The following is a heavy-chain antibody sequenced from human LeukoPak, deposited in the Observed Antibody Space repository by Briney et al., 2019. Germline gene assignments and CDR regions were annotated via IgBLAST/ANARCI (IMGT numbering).Heavy chain of an antibody. V-gene: IGHV4-59*08. Sequence: SETLSLTCTVSGGSISSYYWSWIRQPPGKGLEWLGYIYYSGSTNYNPSLKSRVTISVDTSKSQFSLKLSSVTAADTAVYYCARGGGSYYQNDAFDIWGQGTMVTVSS. J-gene: IGHJ3*02. CDR2: IYYSGST. D-gene: IGHD1-26*01. CDR1: GGSISSYY. CDR3: ARGGGSYYQNDAFDI.